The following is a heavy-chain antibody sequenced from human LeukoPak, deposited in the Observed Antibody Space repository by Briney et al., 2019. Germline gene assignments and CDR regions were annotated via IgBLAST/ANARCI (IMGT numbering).Heavy chain of an antibody. CDR2: INPSGGSP. V-gene: IGHV1-46*01. CDR1: GYTFTSYH. D-gene: IGHD1-26*01. CDR3: ARAQGSYYHYYMDV. J-gene: IGHJ6*03. Sequence: ASVKVSCKASGYTFTSYHLHWVRQAPGQGLEWMGIINPSGGSPNYAQKFQGRVTMTRDMSTSAVNMELSSLRSEDTAVYYCARAQGSYYHYYMDVWGKGTTVTVSS.